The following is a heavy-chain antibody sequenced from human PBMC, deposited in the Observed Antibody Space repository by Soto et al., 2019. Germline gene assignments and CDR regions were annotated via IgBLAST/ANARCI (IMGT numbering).Heavy chain of an antibody. D-gene: IGHD6-19*01. V-gene: IGHV3-30-3*01. CDR3: AREYSSGWLYGMAV. CDR2: ISSDGSSK. Sequence: QVQLVESGGGVVQPGRSLRLSCAASGFTFSDYALHWVRQAPGKGLEWVAVISSDGSSKYYADSVKGRFTISRDNSRNTLYLQMNSLRVEVTAVYYCAREYSSGWLYGMAVWGQGTTVTVSS. J-gene: IGHJ6*02. CDR1: GFTFSDYA.